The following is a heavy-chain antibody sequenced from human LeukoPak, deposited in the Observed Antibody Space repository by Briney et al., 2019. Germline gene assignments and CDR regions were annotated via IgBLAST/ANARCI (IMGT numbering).Heavy chain of an antibody. Sequence: SETLSLTCAVYGGSFSGYYWSWIRQPPGKGLEWIGEINHSGSTNYNPSLKSRVTISVDTSKNQSSLKLSSVTAADTAVYYCARVGDSGWYPHYFDYWGQGTLVTVSS. CDR3: ARVGDSGWYPHYFDY. CDR2: INHSGST. J-gene: IGHJ4*02. D-gene: IGHD6-19*01. CDR1: GGSFSGYY. V-gene: IGHV4-34*01.